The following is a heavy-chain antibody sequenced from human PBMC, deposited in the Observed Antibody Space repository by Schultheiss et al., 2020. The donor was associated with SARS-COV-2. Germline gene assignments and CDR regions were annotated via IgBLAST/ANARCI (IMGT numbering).Heavy chain of an antibody. CDR2: ISGSGGTT. Sequence: GESLKISCAASGFTFGTYSMTWVRQPPGKGLEWVSVISGSGGTTRYADSVVGRFTISRDNAKNSLYLQMNSLRAEDTAVYYCARSGRNCSGPVWGQGTTVTVSS. J-gene: IGHJ6*02. CDR1: GFTFGTYS. D-gene: IGHD2-15*01. CDR3: ARSGRNCSGPV. V-gene: IGHV3-48*04.